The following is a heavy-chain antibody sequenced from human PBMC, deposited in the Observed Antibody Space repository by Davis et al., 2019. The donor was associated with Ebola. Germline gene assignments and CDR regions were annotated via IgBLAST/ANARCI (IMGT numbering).Heavy chain of an antibody. D-gene: IGHD3-22*01. V-gene: IGHV4-38-2*02. CDR1: GHSISSDYY. CDR2: ISHSGRT. J-gene: IGHJ6*02. Sequence: SETLSLTCNVSGHSISSDYYWAWIRQAPGKGLEWIGSISHSGRTDYNPSLKSRVTISVDTSKNQPSLILSSVTAADTAVYYCARGSCYAGCYYYHGMDVWGQGTTVTVS. CDR3: ARGSCYAGCYYYHGMDV.